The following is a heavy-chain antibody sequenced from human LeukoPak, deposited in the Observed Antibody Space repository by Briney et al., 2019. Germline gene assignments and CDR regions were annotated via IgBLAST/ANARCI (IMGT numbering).Heavy chain of an antibody. CDR2: FSAGGNRT. V-gene: IGHV3-23*01. CDR1: GFTFRDYA. D-gene: IGHD3-10*01. CDR3: AKVLSKIYVYGPFDY. Sequence: GGSLRLSCAASGFTFRDYAMTWVRQAPGKGPEWVSTFSAGGNRTYYADSVKGRFIITRDNSKNTLYLQMNSLRAEDTAVYYCAKVLSKIYVYGPFDYWGQGSLVTVSS. J-gene: IGHJ4*02.